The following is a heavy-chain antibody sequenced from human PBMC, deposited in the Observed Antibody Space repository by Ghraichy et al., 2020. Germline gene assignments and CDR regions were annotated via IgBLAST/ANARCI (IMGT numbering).Heavy chain of an antibody. V-gene: IGHV4-38-2*01. J-gene: IGHJ4*02. CDR3: VGLYSNYAIDR. D-gene: IGHD4-11*01. CDR2: FYFGGST. Sequence: SETLSLTCGVSDYSIHSGYYWGWVQQPPGKGVEWIGSFYFGGSTYYNPSLKSRVTISVDTSQKQLSLNLTSVTAADTAIYFCVGLYSNYAIDRWGQGTLVTFSS. CDR1: DYSIHSGYY.